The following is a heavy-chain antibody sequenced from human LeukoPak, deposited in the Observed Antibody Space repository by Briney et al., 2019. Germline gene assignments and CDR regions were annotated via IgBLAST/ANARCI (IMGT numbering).Heavy chain of an antibody. J-gene: IGHJ4*02. CDR2: IDTDGSFT. CDR3: IRGTVGAPGNDY. D-gene: IGHD1-26*01. V-gene: IGHV3-74*01. CDR1: GFTFSSYW. Sequence: GGSLRLSCAASGFTFSSYWMHWVRHAPGKGLVWVSHIDTDGSFTNYADSVRGRFTISRDNAKNTLYLQMSSLRAEDTAVYYCIRGTVGAPGNDYWGQGTLVTVSS.